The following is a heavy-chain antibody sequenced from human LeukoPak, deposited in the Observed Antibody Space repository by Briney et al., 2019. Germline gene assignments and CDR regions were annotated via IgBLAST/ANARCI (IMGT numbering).Heavy chain of an antibody. Sequence: SVKVSCKASGGTFSSYTISWVRQAPGQGLEWMGRIIPILGIANYAQKFQGRVTITADKSTSTAYMELSSLRSEDTAVYYCAIDKIAAAGNFDYWGLGTLVTVSS. J-gene: IGHJ4*02. D-gene: IGHD6-13*01. CDR3: AIDKIAAAGNFDY. CDR2: IIPILGIA. CDR1: GGTFSSYT. V-gene: IGHV1-69*04.